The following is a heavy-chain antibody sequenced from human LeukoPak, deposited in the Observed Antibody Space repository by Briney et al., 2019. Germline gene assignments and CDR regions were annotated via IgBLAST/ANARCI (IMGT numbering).Heavy chain of an antibody. V-gene: IGHV1-69*06. J-gene: IGHJ5*02. Sequence: SVKVSCKASEGTFSSYAISWVRQAPGQGLEWMGGIIPIFGTANYAQKFQGRVTITADKSTSTAYMELSSLRSEDTAVYYCARDRYSSGWYNWFDPWGQGTLVTVSS. CDR2: IIPIFGTA. CDR3: ARDRYSSGWYNWFDP. CDR1: EGTFSSYA. D-gene: IGHD6-19*01.